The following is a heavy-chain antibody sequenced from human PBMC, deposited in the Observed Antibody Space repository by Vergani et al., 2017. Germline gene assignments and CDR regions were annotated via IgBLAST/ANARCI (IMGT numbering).Heavy chain of an antibody. D-gene: IGHD6-6*01. CDR1: GGSFSGYY. V-gene: IGHV4-34*01. J-gene: IGHJ5*02. CDR3: AGARGIAARGTNHRGGRGVFWFDP. CDR2: INHSGST. Sequence: QVQLQQWGAGLLKPSETLSLTCAVYGGSFSGYYWSWIRQPPGKGLEWSAEINHSGSTNYNPSLKSRVTISVDTSKNQFSLKLSSGTAADTAVYYCAGARGIAARGTNHRGGRGVFWFDPWGQGTLVTVSS.